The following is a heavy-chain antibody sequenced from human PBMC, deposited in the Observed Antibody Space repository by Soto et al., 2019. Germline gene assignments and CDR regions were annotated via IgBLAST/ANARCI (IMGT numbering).Heavy chain of an antibody. J-gene: IGHJ3*02. CDR1: GYTFTSYG. V-gene: IGHV1-18*03. CDR3: ARGSGEYYDYGDYGGQAFDI. Sequence: ASVKVSCKASGYTFTSYGISWVRQAPGQGLEWMGWISAYNGNTNYAQKLQGRETITTDTSTSTAYMELRSLRSDDMAVYYCARGSGEYYDYGDYGGQAFDIWGQGTMVTVSS. CDR2: ISAYNGNT. D-gene: IGHD4-17*01.